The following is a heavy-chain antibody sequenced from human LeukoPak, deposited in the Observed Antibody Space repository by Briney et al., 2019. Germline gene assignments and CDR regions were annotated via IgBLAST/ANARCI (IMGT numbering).Heavy chain of an antibody. J-gene: IGHJ4*02. CDR1: VYSINSGYS. Sequence: PSETLSLTCTVSVYSINSGYSWGWIRQPPGKGLGGIGSIYHSGRTFYNPSLKPRVPLSVQTYKNQVSLNENPVTAGDTGVYHCAREPLAPTYSSGWSFFDYWGQGTLVTVSS. CDR2: IYHSGRT. CDR3: AREPLAPTYSSGWSFFDY. D-gene: IGHD6-19*01. V-gene: IGHV4-38-2*02.